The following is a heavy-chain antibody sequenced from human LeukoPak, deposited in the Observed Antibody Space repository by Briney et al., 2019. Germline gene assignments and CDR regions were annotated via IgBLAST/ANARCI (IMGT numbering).Heavy chain of an antibody. CDR3: ARVIRGYSYGYSSLGYFDY. D-gene: IGHD5-18*01. CDR2: IYYSGST. Sequence: SETLSLTCTVSGGSISSSSYYWGWIRQPPGKGLEWIGSIYYSGSTYYNPSLKSRVTISVDTSKNQFSLKLSSVTAADTAVYYCARVIRGYSYGYSSLGYFDYWGQGTLVTVSS. J-gene: IGHJ4*02. V-gene: IGHV4-39*01. CDR1: GGSISSSSYY.